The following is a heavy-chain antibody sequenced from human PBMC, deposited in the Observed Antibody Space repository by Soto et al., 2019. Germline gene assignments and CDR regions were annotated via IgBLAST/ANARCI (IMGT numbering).Heavy chain of an antibody. CDR1: AYTFTGFY. CDR2: MNPNSGGT. J-gene: IGHJ4*02. CDR3: ARRGAFTFRGVIVL. D-gene: IGHD3-16*02. V-gene: IGHV1-2*02. Sequence: GSVKVYFKSSAYTFTGFYIHSVRQAPGQGLEWMGWMNPNSGGTNYAQKFQGRVTMTRDTSISTAYMDLSRLRSDDTAVYYCARRGAFTFRGVIVLWGQGTMVTVSS.